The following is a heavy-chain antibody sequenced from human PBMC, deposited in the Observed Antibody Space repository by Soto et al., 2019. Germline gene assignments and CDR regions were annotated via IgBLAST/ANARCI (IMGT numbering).Heavy chain of an antibody. D-gene: IGHD6-13*01. V-gene: IGHV3-21*01. CDR1: GLTFSTYG. CDR2: ISSGGEYV. J-gene: IGHJ6*02. Sequence: EVQLVESGGGLVQPGGSLRLSCAASGLTFSTYGMNWVRQAPGKGLEWVSSISSGGEYVGYVDSVKGRLTISRDNAKSSLYLQLAILSVEDTAVYYCAADGAAGAAVGVWGQGTTVTVSS. CDR3: AADGAAGAAVGV.